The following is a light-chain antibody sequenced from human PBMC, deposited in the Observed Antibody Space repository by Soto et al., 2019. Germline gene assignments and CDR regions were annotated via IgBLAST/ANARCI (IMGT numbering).Light chain of an antibody. V-gene: IGKV3-20*01. CDR2: GAS. CDR1: QSVTYGY. CDR3: QQYVTSQLT. J-gene: IGKJ4*01. Sequence: DIVLTQSPGTLFLSPGDRATLSCRASQSVTYGYLAWYQLKPGQAPRLLIFGASIRSTGIPDRFSGSGSGTDFTLSISRLETEDFAVYYCQQYVTSQLTFGGGTKVAIK.